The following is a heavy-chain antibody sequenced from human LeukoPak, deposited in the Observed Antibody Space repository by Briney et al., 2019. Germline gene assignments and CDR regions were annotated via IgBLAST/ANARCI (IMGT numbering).Heavy chain of an antibody. CDR3: AREPYCGGDCFSGIVGGSTYYYTYYMDV. Sequence: SETLSLTCTVSGSSISNYYWGWIRQAPGKGLEWIGSIYYSGNTYYNSSLKSRVTISVDTSKNQFSLKLSSVTAADTAVYYCAREPYCGGDCFSGIVGGSTYYYTYYMDVWGKGTTVTVSS. V-gene: IGHV4-39*07. J-gene: IGHJ6*03. D-gene: IGHD2-21*02. CDR1: GSSISNYY. CDR2: IYYSGNT.